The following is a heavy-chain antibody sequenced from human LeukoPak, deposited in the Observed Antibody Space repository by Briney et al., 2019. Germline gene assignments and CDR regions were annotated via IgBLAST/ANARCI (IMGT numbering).Heavy chain of an antibody. V-gene: IGHV3-23*01. CDR2: ISGSGGST. CDR1: VFTFSSYG. D-gene: IGHD3-10*01. CDR3: AKRGYGSGYYMDV. Sequence: PGGSLGLSCAAWVFTFSSYGMSGVRQAPGKGLEGGSAISGSGGSTYYADSVKGRFTISRDNSKNTLYLQMNSLRAEDTAVYYCAKRGYGSGYYMDVWGKGTTVTISS. J-gene: IGHJ6*03.